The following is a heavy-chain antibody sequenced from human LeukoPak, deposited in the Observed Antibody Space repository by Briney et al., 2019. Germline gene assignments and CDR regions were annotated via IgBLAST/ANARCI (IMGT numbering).Heavy chain of an antibody. CDR1: GFTFSSYA. CDR2: ISGSGVTT. V-gene: IGHV3-23*01. D-gene: IGHD3-3*01. CDR3: AKANRDYDFWSGYPCFEY. J-gene: IGHJ4*02. Sequence: PGGSLRLSCTASGFTFSSYAMSWVRQAPGKGLERVSAISGSGVTTYYADSVMGRFTISRDSSKNTLYAQMNRLRAEDTAVYYCAKANRDYDFWSGYPCFEYWGQGTLVTVSS.